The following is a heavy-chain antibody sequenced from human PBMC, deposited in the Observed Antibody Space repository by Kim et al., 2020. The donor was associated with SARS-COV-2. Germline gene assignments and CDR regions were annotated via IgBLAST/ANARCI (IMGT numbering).Heavy chain of an antibody. J-gene: IGHJ4*02. D-gene: IGHD1-7*01. CDR3: ARSGNWNYDFDY. Sequence: YSQKFQDRVTITRDTSATTAYVELSSLRYEDTAVYYCARSGNWNYDFDYWGQGTLVTVSS. V-gene: IGHV1-3*01.